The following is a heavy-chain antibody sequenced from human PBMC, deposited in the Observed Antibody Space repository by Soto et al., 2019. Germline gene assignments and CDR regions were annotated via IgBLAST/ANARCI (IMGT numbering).Heavy chain of an antibody. J-gene: IGHJ4*02. V-gene: IGHV3-7*05. CDR2: IKEDGSDR. CDR1: GFTFSHYW. CDR3: ARAGSENDS. Sequence: EVQLVESGGGLVQPGGSLRLSCAASGFTFSHYWMTWVRQAPGKGLEWVANIKEDGSDRNYVDSVKGRFTISRDNAKNSLYLQLNGLRAEDTAVYYCARAGSENDSWGQGTLVTVSS. D-gene: IGHD3-10*01.